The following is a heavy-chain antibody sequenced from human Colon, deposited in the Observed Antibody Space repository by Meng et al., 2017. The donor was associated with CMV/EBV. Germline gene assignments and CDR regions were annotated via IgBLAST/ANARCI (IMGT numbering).Heavy chain of an antibody. D-gene: IGHD2-15*01. Sequence: EVQVGGSGGGLVKPGGSLRLSCEGSEFTFSSYYMSWVRQAPGEGLEWVSSINSRSSNVYYADSVRGRFTISRDNAKNSLYLQMNSLRDDDTAVYYCARFSLVDQAFDYWGQGALVTVSS. CDR2: INSRSSNV. CDR1: EFTFSSYY. CDR3: ARFSLVDQAFDY. J-gene: IGHJ4*02. V-gene: IGHV3-21*01.